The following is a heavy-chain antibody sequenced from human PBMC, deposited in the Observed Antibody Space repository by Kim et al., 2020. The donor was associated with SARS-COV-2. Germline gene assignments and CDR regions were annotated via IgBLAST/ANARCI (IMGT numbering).Heavy chain of an antibody. V-gene: IGHV4-34*01. Sequence: SETLSLTCAVYGGSLSGYYWSWIRQPPGKGLEWVGEINHSGYSNYNVSLKTRITMSVDTSKDQFSLKLSSVTAADTAFYYCARLSPGGTGYLHYAMDVWGLGTTVIVSS. J-gene: IGHJ6*02. CDR2: INHSGYS. CDR3: ARLSPGGTGYLHYAMDV. D-gene: IGHD3-9*01. CDR1: GGSLSGYY.